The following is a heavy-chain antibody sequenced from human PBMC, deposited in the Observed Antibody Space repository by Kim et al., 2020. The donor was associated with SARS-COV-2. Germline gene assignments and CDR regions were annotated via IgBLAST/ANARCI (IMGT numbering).Heavy chain of an antibody. D-gene: IGHD2-15*01. CDR1: GYTFTSYA. CDR2: INAGNGNT. CDR3: ARSYGYCSGGSCYSGWFDP. V-gene: IGHV1-3*01. J-gene: IGHJ5*02. Sequence: ASVKVSCKASGYTFTSYAMHWVRQAPGQRLEWMGWINAGNGNTKYSQKFQGRVTITRDTSASTAYMELSSLRSEDTAVYYCARSYGYCSGGSCYSGWFDPWGQGTLVTVSS.